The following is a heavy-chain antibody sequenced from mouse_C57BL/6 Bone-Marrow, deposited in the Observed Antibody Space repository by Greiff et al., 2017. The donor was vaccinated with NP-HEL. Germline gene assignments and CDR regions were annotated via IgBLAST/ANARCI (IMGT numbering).Heavy chain of an antibody. J-gene: IGHJ4*01. CDR1: GYTFTEYT. Sequence: QVQLQQSGAELVKPGASVKLSCKASGYTFTEYTIHWVKQRSGQGLEWIGWFYPGSGSIKYNEKFKDKATLTADKSSSTVYMELSRLTSEDSAVYFCARHEAPHYDYDGTLYAMDYWGQGTSVTVSS. V-gene: IGHV1-62-2*01. CDR3: ARHEAPHYDYDGTLYAMDY. D-gene: IGHD2-4*01. CDR2: FYPGSGSI.